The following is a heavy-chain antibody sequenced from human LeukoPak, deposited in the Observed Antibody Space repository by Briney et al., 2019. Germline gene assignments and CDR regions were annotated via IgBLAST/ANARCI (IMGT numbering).Heavy chain of an antibody. D-gene: IGHD3-10*01. V-gene: IGHV3-30*02. J-gene: IGHJ3*02. CDR3: AKVLWRLSQRDAFDI. CDR1: GFTFSSYG. CDR2: IRYDGSNK. Sequence: GGSLRLSCAASGFTFSSYGMHWVRQAPGKGLEWVAFIRYDGSNKYYADSVKGRFTISRDNSKNTLYLQMNSLRAEDTAVYYCAKVLWRLSQRDAFDIWGQGTIVTVSS.